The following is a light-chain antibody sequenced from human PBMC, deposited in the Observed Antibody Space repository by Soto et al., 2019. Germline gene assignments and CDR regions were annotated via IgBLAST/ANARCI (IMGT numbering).Light chain of an antibody. J-gene: IGLJ2*01. Sequence: QSVLTQRPSASGTPGQRVTISCSGSSSNIGSNPVNWCQQLPGTAPNVLIYRNNERPSGVPDRFSGSKSGTSASLAISGLQSEDEAAYYCAAWDDSLNGVVFGGGTKLTVL. CDR2: RNN. CDR1: SSNIGSNP. CDR3: AAWDDSLNGVV. V-gene: IGLV1-44*01.